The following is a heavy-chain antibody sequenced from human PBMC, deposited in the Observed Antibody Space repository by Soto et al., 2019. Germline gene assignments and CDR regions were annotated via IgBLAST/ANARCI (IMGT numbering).Heavy chain of an antibody. D-gene: IGHD5-18*01. CDR2: IIPIFGTA. Sequence: ASVKVSCKASGGTFSSYAISWVRQAPGQWLEWMGGIIPIFGTANYAQKFQGRVTITADESTSTAYMELSSLRSEDTAVYYCARVRGTYNYGYYYYMDVWGKGTTVTVSS. J-gene: IGHJ6*03. V-gene: IGHV1-69*13. CDR3: ARVRGTYNYGYYYYMDV. CDR1: GGTFSSYA.